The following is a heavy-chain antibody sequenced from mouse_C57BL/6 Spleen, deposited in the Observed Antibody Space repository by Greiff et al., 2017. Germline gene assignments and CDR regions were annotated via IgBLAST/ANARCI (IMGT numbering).Heavy chain of an antibody. D-gene: IGHD2-4*01. CDR2: IYPSDSDT. CDR3: ARYDYDVWFAY. V-gene: IGHV1-52*01. J-gene: IGHJ3*01. Sequence: QVQLQQPGAELVRPGSSVKLSCKASGYTFTSYWMHWVKQRPIQGLEWIGNIYPSDSDTHYNQKFKDKATLTVDKSSSTAYMQLSSLTSEDSAVYYCARYDYDVWFAYWGQGTLVTVSA. CDR1: GYTFTSYW.